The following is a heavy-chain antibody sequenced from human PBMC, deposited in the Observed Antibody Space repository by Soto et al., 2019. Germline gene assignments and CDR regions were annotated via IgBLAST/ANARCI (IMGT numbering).Heavy chain of an antibody. V-gene: IGHV3-11*01. CDR1: GFIFTDYS. D-gene: IGHD5-12*01. CDR3: ARDPQRRDGYNFDS. Sequence: GGSLRLSCAASGFIFTDYSLTWIRQAPGKRLEWISYITKGGETTQHADSVKGRFTISRDNAKKVLFLQMNSLRAEDTAVYYCARDPQRRDGYNFDSWGRGPMVTVSS. CDR2: ITKGGETT. J-gene: IGHJ4*02.